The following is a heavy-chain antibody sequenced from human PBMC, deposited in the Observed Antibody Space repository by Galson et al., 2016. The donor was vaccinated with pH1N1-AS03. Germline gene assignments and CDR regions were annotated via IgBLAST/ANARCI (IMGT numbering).Heavy chain of an antibody. CDR1: GGTFTSYA. J-gene: IGHJ4*02. Sequence: SVKVSCKVSGGTFTSYAVNWVRQAPGQGLEWMGGIIAVSGATNYAQKFQGRISITADESTGTAYVDVSSLRSEDTAVYYCATPIFHFDYWRGYPPFDYWGQGTLVTVSS. D-gene: IGHD3-3*01. CDR3: ATPIFHFDYWRGYPPFDY. CDR2: IIAVSGAT. V-gene: IGHV1-69*13.